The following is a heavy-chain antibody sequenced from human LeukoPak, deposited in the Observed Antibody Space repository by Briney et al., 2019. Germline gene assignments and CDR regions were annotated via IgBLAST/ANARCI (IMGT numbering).Heavy chain of an antibody. CDR1: GFTFSSYG. CDR3: ARDRGWAFDI. Sequence: GGSLRLSCAASGFTFSSYGMHWVRQTPGKGLEWVTIIWSDGTNKYYADSVKGRFTISRDNSKDTLYLQMNSLRAEDTAVYYCARDRGWAFDIWGQGTMVTVSS. V-gene: IGHV3-33*01. J-gene: IGHJ3*02. CDR2: IWSDGTNK.